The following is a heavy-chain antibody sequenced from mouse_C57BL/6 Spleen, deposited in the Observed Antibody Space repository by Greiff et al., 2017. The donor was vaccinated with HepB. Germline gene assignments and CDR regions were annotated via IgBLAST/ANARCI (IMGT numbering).Heavy chain of an antibody. CDR1: GFTFSSYA. J-gene: IGHJ2*01. CDR2: ISDGGSYT. Sequence: DVQLVESGGGLVKPGGSLKLSCAASGFTFSSYAMSWVRQTPEKRLEWVATISDGGSYTYYPDNVKGRFTISRDNAKNNLYLQMSHLKSEDTAMYYCAREDYYGSSFDYWGQGTTLTVSS. V-gene: IGHV5-4*01. CDR3: AREDYYGSSFDY. D-gene: IGHD1-1*01.